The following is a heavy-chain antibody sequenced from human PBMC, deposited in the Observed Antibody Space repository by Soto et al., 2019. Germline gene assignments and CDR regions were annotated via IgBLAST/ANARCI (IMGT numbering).Heavy chain of an antibody. CDR2: ISGSGDVI. V-gene: IGHV3-11*01. CDR3: ARAPDCGEGSCYRHFDL. J-gene: IGHJ4*02. D-gene: IGHD2-15*01. Sequence: GGSLRLSCAASAFKFSDYYMSWVRQAPGKGLEWVSYISGSGDVIYYADSVKGRFTVSRDNDKKSVHLQMDTLRAEDTALYYCARAPDCGEGSCYRHFDLWGQGTRVTVSS. CDR1: AFKFSDYY.